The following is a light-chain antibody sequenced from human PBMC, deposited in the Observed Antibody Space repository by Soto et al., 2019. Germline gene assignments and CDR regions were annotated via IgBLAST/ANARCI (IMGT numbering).Light chain of an antibody. V-gene: IGLV1-40*01. J-gene: IGLJ1*01. CDR2: GNI. CDR3: AAWDDSLNGVYV. Sequence: QSVLTQPPSVSGAPGQRVTIPCTGNSSNLGTGYDVNWYQQLPQTAPKLLIYGNINRPSGVPDRFSGSKSGTSASLAITGIQAEDEADYYCAAWDDSLNGVYVFGPGTKLTVL. CDR1: SSNLGTGYD.